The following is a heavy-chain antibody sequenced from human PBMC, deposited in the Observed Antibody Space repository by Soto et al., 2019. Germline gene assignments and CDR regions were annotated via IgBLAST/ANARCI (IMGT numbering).Heavy chain of an antibody. Sequence: SETLSLTCTVSGGSISSSSYYWGWIRQPPGKGLEWIGSIYYSGSTYYNPSLKSRVTISVDTSKNQFSLKLSSVTAADTAVYYGARLSSAKVRSFDYWGKGTLVTVPS. J-gene: IGHJ4*02. CDR1: GGSISSSSYY. CDR3: ARLSSAKVRSFDY. V-gene: IGHV4-39*01. D-gene: IGHD3-10*01. CDR2: IYYSGST.